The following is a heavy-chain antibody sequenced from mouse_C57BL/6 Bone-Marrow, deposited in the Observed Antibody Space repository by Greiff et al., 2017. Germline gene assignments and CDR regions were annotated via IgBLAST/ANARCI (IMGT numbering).Heavy chain of an antibody. CDR2: INPYNGGT. CDR3: ARGRIRGYYFDY. Sequence: DVKLQESGPVLVKPGASVKMSCKASGYTFTDYYMNWVKQSHGKSLEWIGVINPYNGGTSYNQKFKGKATLTVDKSSSTAYMELNSLTSEDSAVYYCARGRIRGYYFDYWGQGTTLTVSS. CDR1: GYTFTDYY. J-gene: IGHJ2*01. V-gene: IGHV1-19*01. D-gene: IGHD2-12*01.